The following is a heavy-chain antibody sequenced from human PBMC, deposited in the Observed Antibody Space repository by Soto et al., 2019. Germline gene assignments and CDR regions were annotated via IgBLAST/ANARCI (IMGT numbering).Heavy chain of an antibody. CDR1: GFTFNTFA. J-gene: IGHJ4*02. D-gene: IGHD6-19*01. CDR3: VKEGYMRSDWYGQFDC. V-gene: IGHV3-64D*06. Sequence: PGGSLRLSCSASGFTFNTFAMHWVRQTPGKGLEFVSAISPNGGNTYYADSVKGRFAISRDNSKNTLYLQMYSLRPEDTALYYCVKEGYMRSDWYGQFDCWGQGTLVTVS. CDR2: ISPNGGNT.